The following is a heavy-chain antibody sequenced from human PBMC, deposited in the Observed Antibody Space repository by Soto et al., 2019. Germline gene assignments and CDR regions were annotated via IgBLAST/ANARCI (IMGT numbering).Heavy chain of an antibody. CDR2: IIPVFQTA. D-gene: IGHD3-22*01. CDR1: GGLFSSYP. V-gene: IGHV1-69*13. CDR3: ARGGSGYTWFNEF. J-gene: IGHJ4*02. Sequence: SVKVSCKASGGLFSSYPISWVRQVPGQGLEWMGGIIPVFQTAYYTQRSQGRVTITADESTNTAYMELSSLRSEDTAIYYCARGGSGYTWFNEFWGQGTLVTVS.